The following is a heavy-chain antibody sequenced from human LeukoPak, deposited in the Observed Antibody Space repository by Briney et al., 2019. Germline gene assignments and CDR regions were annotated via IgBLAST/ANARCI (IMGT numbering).Heavy chain of an antibody. Sequence: SETLSLTCAVYGGSFSGYDWSWIRQPPGKGLEWIGEINHSGSTNYNPSLKSRVSISVDTSKNQFSLKLSSVTAADTAVYYCARGGGVVSSYPLDAFDIWGRGTVVTVSS. V-gene: IGHV4-34*01. CDR2: INHSGST. CDR1: GGSFSGYD. J-gene: IGHJ3*02. CDR3: ARGGGVVSSYPLDAFDI.